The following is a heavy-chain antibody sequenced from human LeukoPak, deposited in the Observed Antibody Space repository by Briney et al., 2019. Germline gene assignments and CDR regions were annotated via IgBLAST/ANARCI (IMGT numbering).Heavy chain of an antibody. CDR1: GYTFTNYA. CDR3: ARDGIAVGHYYYYMDV. V-gene: IGHV1-18*01. D-gene: IGHD6-19*01. Sequence: GASVKVSCKASGYTFTNYAISWVRQAPGQGLEWVGWISAYNGNTNYAQKLQGRVTMTTDTSTSTAYMDLRSLRSDDTAVYYCARDGIAVGHYYYYMDVWGKGTTVTISS. J-gene: IGHJ6*03. CDR2: ISAYNGNT.